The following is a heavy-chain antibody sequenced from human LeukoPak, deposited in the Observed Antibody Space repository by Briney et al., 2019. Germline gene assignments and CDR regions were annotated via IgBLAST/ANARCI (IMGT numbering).Heavy chain of an antibody. J-gene: IGHJ4*02. V-gene: IGHV3-21*01. D-gene: IGHD6-13*01. CDR2: ISSSSSYI. CDR1: GFTVSSYS. Sequence: PGGSLRVSCAASGFTVSSYSMNWVRQAPGKGLEWVSSISSSSSYIYCADSVKGRFTISRDNAKNSLYLQMNSLRAEDTAVYYCARVDQSGYSSSWYSDYWGQGTLVTVSS. CDR3: ARVDQSGYSSSWYSDY.